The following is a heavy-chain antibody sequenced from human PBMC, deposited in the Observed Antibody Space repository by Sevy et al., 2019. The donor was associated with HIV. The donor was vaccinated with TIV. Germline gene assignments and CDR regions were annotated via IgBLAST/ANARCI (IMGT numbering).Heavy chain of an antibody. CDR2: IWFDGSNK. Sequence: GGSLRLSCAASGFTFSTYSMHWVRQAPGKGLEWVALIWFDGSNKYYADSVKGRFTISRDNSKNTLYLQMNSLRAEDTAVYYCAKAVADSNCHYGLDVWGQGTTVTVS. D-gene: IGHD6-19*01. CDR3: AKAVADSNCHYGLDV. CDR1: GFTFSTYS. V-gene: IGHV3-33*06. J-gene: IGHJ6*02.